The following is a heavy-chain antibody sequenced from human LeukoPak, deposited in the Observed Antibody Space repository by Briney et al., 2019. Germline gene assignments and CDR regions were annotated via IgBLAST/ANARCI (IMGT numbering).Heavy chain of an antibody. J-gene: IGHJ4*02. V-gene: IGHV3-23*01. CDR1: GFTFSSYA. CDR3: ARDEMATNPTLPFDY. Sequence: PGGSLRLSCAASGFTFSSYAMSWVRQAPGKGLEWVSAISGSGGSTYYADSVKGRFTISRDNAKNSLYLQMNSLRAEDTAVYYCARDEMATNPTLPFDYWGQGTLVTVSS. D-gene: IGHD5-24*01. CDR2: ISGSGGST.